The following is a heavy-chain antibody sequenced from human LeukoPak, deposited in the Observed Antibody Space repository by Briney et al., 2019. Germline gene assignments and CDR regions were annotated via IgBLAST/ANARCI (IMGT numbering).Heavy chain of an antibody. CDR2: INWNGGST. V-gene: IGHV3-20*04. Sequence: PGGSLRLSCAASGFTFYDYGMSWVRQAPGKGLEWVSGINWNGGSTGYADSVKGRFTISRDNAKNSLYLQMNSLRAEDTALYYCARAPRSSSWGNTEYFQHWGQGTLVTVSS. CDR1: GFTFYDYG. J-gene: IGHJ1*01. D-gene: IGHD6-13*01. CDR3: ARAPRSSSWGNTEYFQH.